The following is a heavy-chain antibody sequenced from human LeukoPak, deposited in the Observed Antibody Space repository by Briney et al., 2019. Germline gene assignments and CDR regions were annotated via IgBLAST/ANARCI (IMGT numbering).Heavy chain of an antibody. D-gene: IGHD5-24*01. J-gene: IGHJ4*02. CDR1: GYTFIDYD. CDR3: ARLEMATTVGFDY. CDR2: MSPHNGHT. V-gene: IGHV1-8*01. Sequence: ASVKVSCKASGYTFIDYDINWVRQAPGQGLEWMGLMSPHNGHTEYAQNFQGRVTMTRDTSTGTAYMELRSLRSEDTAVYYCARLEMATTVGFDYWGQGTLVTVSS.